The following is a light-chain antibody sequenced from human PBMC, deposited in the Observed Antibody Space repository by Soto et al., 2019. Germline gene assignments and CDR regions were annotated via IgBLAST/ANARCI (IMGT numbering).Light chain of an antibody. J-gene: IGKJ3*01. CDR1: RHVYINA. CDR3: QQYGASPFT. V-gene: IGKV3-20*01. Sequence: VVLTQSPATLSLSPGDRATLSCRASRHVYINALGWYQQKPGRTPTLLIYGPSTRATDISDRFSATGSGTDFSLTISGVEPEDSAVYYCQQYGASPFTFGPGTRLEI. CDR2: GPS.